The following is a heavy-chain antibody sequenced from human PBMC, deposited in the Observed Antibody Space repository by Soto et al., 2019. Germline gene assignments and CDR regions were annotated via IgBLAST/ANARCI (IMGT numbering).Heavy chain of an antibody. Sequence: EVQLLESGGGLVQPGGSLRLSCAASGFTFNNYAMGWVRQAPGKGLEWVSAITGSGGDTYYINSVNGRFTTSRDNSKNTLYLQMTSLRAEDTAVYYCAKLGDSSWSPHYYFDSWGQGSLVTVSS. CDR2: ITGSGGDT. CDR3: AKLGDSSWSPHYYFDS. V-gene: IGHV3-23*01. D-gene: IGHD2-21*02. CDR1: GFTFNNYA. J-gene: IGHJ4*02.